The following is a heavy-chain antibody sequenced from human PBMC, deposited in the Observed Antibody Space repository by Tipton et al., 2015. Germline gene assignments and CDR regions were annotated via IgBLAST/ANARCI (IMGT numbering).Heavy chain of an antibody. J-gene: IGHJ4*02. Sequence: TLSLTCTVSGVSISGTSYYWVWIRQPPGKGLEWIGAISHSGKTYSNPSLKSRVTISADTSKNQFSLKLSSMTAADTAVYYCADPLYCSGGGCYPSGYWGQGTLVTVSS. CDR1: GVSISGTSYY. V-gene: IGHV4-39*01. CDR3: ADPLYCSGGGCYPSGY. CDR2: ISHSGKT. D-gene: IGHD2-15*01.